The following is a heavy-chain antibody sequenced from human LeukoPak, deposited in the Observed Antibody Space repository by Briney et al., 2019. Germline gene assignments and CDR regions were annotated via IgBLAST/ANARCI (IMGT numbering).Heavy chain of an antibody. V-gene: IGHV4-59*01. CDR2: IYYSGST. J-gene: IGHJ4*02. CDR1: GGSISSYY. Sequence: PSETLSLTCTVSGGSISSYYWSWIRQPPGKGLEWIGYIYYSGSTNYNPSLKSRVTISVDTSKNQFSLKLSSVTAAGTAVYYCARGIGGATIDYWGQGTLVTVSS. D-gene: IGHD3-16*01. CDR3: ARGIGGATIDY.